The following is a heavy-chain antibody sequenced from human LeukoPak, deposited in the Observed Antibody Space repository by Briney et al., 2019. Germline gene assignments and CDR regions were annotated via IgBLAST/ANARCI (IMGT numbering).Heavy chain of an antibody. CDR2: ISSSSSTI. J-gene: IGHJ4*02. Sequence: GGSLRLSCAASGFTFSSYSMNWVRQAPGKGLEWVSYISSSSSTIYYADSVKGRFTISRDNAKNSLYLQMNSLRAEDTAVYYCARDPEDIVVVPAAHWGQGTLVTVSS. CDR3: ARDPEDIVVVPAAH. D-gene: IGHD2-2*01. CDR1: GFTFSSYS. V-gene: IGHV3-48*01.